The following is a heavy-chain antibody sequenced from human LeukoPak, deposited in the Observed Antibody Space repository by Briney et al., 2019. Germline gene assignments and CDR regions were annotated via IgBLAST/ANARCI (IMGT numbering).Heavy chain of an antibody. Sequence: PGGSLRLSCAASGFTFSSYAMSWVRQAPGKGLEWFSAISGSGGSTYYADSVKGRFTISRDNSKNTLYLQMNSLRAEDTAIYYCAKDRTAARPYYFDYWGQGTLVTVSS. D-gene: IGHD6-6*01. J-gene: IGHJ4*02. V-gene: IGHV3-23*01. CDR1: GFTFSSYA. CDR2: ISGSGGST. CDR3: AKDRTAARPYYFDY.